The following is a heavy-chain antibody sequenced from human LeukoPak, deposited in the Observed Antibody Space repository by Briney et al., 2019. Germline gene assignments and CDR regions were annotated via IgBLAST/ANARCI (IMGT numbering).Heavy chain of an antibody. CDR2: IYPGDSDT. Sequence: GESLKISCQGSGYSFTSYWIGWVRQMPGKGLGWMGIIYPGDSDTRYSPSFQGQVTISADKSISTAYLQWSRLKPSDTAMYYCAAAPGYYDSSGYYSGVGGWFDPWGQGTLVTVSS. CDR3: AAAPGYYDSSGYYSGVGGWFDP. J-gene: IGHJ5*02. V-gene: IGHV5-51*01. CDR1: GYSFTSYW. D-gene: IGHD3-22*01.